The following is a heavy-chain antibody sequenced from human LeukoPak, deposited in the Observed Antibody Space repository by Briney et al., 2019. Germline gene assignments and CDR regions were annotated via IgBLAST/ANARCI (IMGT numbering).Heavy chain of an antibody. D-gene: IGHD3-9*01. CDR3: ASHAVAASLTGYYWHWFEP. Sequence: PSETPSLTCSVSCGSICSSSYYWGWIRQPPRKGLEWMGIIYYSWDTNYNPSLKSRVPISVDTSKNPFSLKLSTVTAADTAVFYCASHAVAASLTGYYWHWFEPWGQETLVTVSS. V-gene: IGHV4-39*01. CDR1: CGSICSSSYY. J-gene: IGHJ5*02. CDR2: IYYSWDT.